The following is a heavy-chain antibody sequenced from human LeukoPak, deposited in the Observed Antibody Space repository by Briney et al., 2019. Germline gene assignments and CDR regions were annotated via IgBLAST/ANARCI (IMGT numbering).Heavy chain of an antibody. J-gene: IGHJ4*02. V-gene: IGHV3-21*01. CDR1: GFTFSSYS. Sequence: GGSLRLTCAASGFTFSSYSMNWVRQAPGKGLEWVSSISSSSSYIYYADSVKGRFTISRDNAKNSLYLQMNSLRAEDTAVYYCASLYGHGIFDYWGQGTLVTVSS. D-gene: IGHD4-17*01. CDR2: ISSSSSYI. CDR3: ASLYGHGIFDY.